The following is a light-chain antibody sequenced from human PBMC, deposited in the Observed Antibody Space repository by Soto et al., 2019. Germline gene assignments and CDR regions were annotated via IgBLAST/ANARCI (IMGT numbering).Light chain of an antibody. CDR3: NSYTSKSTGV. CDR2: ELS. CDR1: SSDVGGYNY. J-gene: IGLJ1*01. Sequence: QSALTQPASVSGSPGHASTISCTGTSSDVGGYNYVSWYHQHPGKDPQLIIYELSNRPSGVSDRFSGSRSGNTASLTISGLQAEDGAEYYCNSYTSKSTGVFGTGTKVTVL. V-gene: IGLV2-14*01.